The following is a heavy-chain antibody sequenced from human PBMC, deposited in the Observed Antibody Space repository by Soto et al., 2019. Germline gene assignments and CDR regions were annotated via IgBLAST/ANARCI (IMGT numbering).Heavy chain of an antibody. CDR2: IYTTGST. CDR1: GGSISGYY. D-gene: IGHD1-26*01. V-gene: IGHV4-4*07. Sequence: SETLSLTCAVSGGSISGYYWTWIRQPAGKGLEWIGRIYTTGSTDYNPSLKSRATMSVDTSKNQFSLKLRSLTAADTAVYYCSSGRRGASGDFDYRAQDDPVPVSS. CDR3: SSGRRGASGDFDY. J-gene: IGHJ4*02.